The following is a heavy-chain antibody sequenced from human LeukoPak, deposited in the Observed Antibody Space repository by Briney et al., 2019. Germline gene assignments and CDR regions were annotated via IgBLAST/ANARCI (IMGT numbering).Heavy chain of an antibody. CDR1: GFTLSSYN. D-gene: IGHD3-22*01. CDR3: AKIVYDSSGYFDY. Sequence: GGSLRLSCAASGFTLSSYNMNWVRQAPGKGLEWVSSISSSGKYIYYADSVKGRFTISRDNSKNTLYLQMNSLRAEDTAVYYCAKIVYDSSGYFDYWGQGTLVTVSS. CDR2: ISSSGKYI. V-gene: IGHV3-21*04. J-gene: IGHJ4*02.